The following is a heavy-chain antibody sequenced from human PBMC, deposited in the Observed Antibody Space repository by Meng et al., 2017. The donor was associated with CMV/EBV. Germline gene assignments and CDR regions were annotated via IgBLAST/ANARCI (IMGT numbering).Heavy chain of an antibody. D-gene: IGHD7-27*01. CDR2: ISGNGFTT. Sequence: FSAASGFTFRAYTMSWVRQAPGKGLEWVSAISGNGFTTNYADSVKGRFTISRDNSKNTLYLQMNSLRAEDTAVYYCAKRTAQLGIFDYWGQGTLVTSPQ. J-gene: IGHJ4*02. V-gene: IGHV3-23*01. CDR1: GFTFRAYT. CDR3: AKRTAQLGIFDY.